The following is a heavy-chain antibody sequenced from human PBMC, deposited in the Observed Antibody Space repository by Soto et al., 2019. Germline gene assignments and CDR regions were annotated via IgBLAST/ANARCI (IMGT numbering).Heavy chain of an antibody. CDR1: GFSLSTSGMC. CDR3: ARMAHTYYYYSSGYLAFDY. V-gene: IGHV2-70*11. D-gene: IGHD3-22*01. Sequence: SGPTLVNPTQTLTLTCTFSGFSLSTSGMCVSWIRQPPGKALEWLARIDWDDDKYYSTSLKTRLTISKDTSKNQVVLTMTNMDPVDTATYYCARMAHTYYYYSSGYLAFDYWGQGTLVTVSS. CDR2: IDWDDDK. J-gene: IGHJ4*02.